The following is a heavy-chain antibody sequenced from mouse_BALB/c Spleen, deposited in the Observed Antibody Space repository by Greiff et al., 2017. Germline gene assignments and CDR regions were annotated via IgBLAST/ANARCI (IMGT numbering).Heavy chain of an antibody. J-gene: IGHJ3*01. CDR2: IWSGGST. CDR1: GFSLTSYG. V-gene: IGHV2-4-1*01. Sequence: QVQLQQSGPGLVQPSQSLSITCTVSGFSLTSYGVHWVRQSPGKGLEWLGVIWSGGSTDYNAAFISRLSISKDNSKSQVFFKMNSLQADDTAIYYCSRNLGDYDGWFAYWGQGTLVTVSA. D-gene: IGHD2-4*01. CDR3: SRNLGDYDGWFAY.